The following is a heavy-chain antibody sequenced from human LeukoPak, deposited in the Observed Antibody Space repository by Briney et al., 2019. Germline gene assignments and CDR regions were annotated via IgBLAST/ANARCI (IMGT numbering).Heavy chain of an antibody. Sequence: GASVTVSCTASGYTYTSHYMHWVRQAPGQGLEWMGMINPSGGLTRYSQNFQGRVTMTRDTSTHTIYMEVSSLRSEDTAVYYCARAHYAGGGFDFWGQGTMVTISS. CDR1: GYTYTSHY. D-gene: IGHD2-2*01. CDR3: ARAHYAGGGFDF. J-gene: IGHJ3*01. V-gene: IGHV1-46*01. CDR2: INPSGGLT.